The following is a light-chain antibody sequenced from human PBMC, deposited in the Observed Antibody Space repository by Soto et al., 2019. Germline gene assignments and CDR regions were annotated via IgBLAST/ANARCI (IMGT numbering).Light chain of an antibody. CDR2: AAS. Sequence: DIQMTQSPSSLSASVGDRVTITCRANQSISSYLNWYQQKPGKAPNLLIYAASSLQSGVLSRFSGSGSGTDFTLTISSLQPEDFATYYCQQSYSNPWTFGQGTKVEIK. CDR1: QSISSY. V-gene: IGKV1-39*01. CDR3: QQSYSNPWT. J-gene: IGKJ1*01.